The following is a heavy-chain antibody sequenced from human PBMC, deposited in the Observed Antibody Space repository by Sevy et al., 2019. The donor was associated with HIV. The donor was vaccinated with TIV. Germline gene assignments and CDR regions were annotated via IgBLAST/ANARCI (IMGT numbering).Heavy chain of an antibody. CDR2: INPDSGGP. Sequence: ASVKVSCKAPGYTFTGYYMHWMRQAPGQGLEWMGWINPDSGGPIYAPKFQGRVTLTRDTSISTAYMDLSRLKSDDTAVYYCVRDDRDGYFEYWGQGTLVTVSS. CDR3: VRDDRDGYFEY. J-gene: IGHJ4*02. CDR1: GYTFTGYY. V-gene: IGHV1-2*02.